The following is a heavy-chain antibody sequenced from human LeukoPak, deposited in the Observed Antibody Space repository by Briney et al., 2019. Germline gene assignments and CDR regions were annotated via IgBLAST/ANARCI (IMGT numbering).Heavy chain of an antibody. CDR2: ISSSSSTI. CDR1: GFTFSSYS. V-gene: IGHV3-48*04. D-gene: IGHD6-19*01. Sequence: EAGGSLRLSCAASGFTFSSYSMNWVRQAPGKGLEWVSYISSSSSTIYYADSVKGRFTISRDNAKNSLYLQMNSLRAEDTAVYYCARAPYSSGKPFDYWGQGTLVTVSS. CDR3: ARAPYSSGKPFDY. J-gene: IGHJ4*02.